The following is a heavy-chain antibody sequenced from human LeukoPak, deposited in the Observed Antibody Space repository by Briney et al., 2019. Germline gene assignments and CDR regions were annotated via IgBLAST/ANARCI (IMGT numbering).Heavy chain of an antibody. Sequence: PGGSLRLSCAASGFTFSSYAMHWVRQAPGKGLEWVAVISYDGSNEYYADSVKGRFTISRDNSKNTLYLQMGSLRAEDMAVYYCARAQTGATSHYFDYWGQGTLVTVSS. CDR1: GFTFSSYA. V-gene: IGHV3-30*14. CDR2: ISYDGSNE. D-gene: IGHD1-7*01. CDR3: ARAQTGATSHYFDY. J-gene: IGHJ4*02.